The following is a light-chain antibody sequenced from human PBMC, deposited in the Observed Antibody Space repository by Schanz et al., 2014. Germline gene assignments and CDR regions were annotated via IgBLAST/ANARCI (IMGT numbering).Light chain of an antibody. CDR2: DAS. V-gene: IGKV1-33*01. CDR1: QVIRNY. J-gene: IGKJ5*01. CDR3: QQYDFTPPN. Sequence: DIQMTQSPSSLSASIGDRVTITCPASQVIRNYLNWYQQKPGQPPKLLIHDASELEPGVPSRFTGRGSGTDFTLTISGLQPEDFATYYCQQYDFTPPNFGQGTRLDI.